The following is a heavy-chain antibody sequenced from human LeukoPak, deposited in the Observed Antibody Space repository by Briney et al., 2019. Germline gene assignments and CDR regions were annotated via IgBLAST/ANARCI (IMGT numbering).Heavy chain of an antibody. J-gene: IGHJ4*02. CDR2: ISGSGGST. CDR3: ASSAVGADFDY. V-gene: IGHV3-53*01. Sequence: PGGSLRLSCAASGFTVSSNYMSWVRQAPGKGLEWVSAISGSGGSTYYADSVKGRFTISRDNSKNTLYLQMNSLRAEDTAVYYCASSAVGADFDYWGQGTLVTVSS. CDR1: GFTVSSNY. D-gene: IGHD1-26*01.